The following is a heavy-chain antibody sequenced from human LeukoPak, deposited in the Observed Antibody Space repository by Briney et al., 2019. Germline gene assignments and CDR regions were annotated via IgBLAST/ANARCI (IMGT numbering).Heavy chain of an antibody. CDR1: GGSFSGYY. J-gene: IGHJ5*02. V-gene: IGHV4-34*01. CDR2: INHSGST. Sequence: PSETLSLTCAVYGGSFSGYYWSWIRQPPGRGLEWIGEINHSGSTNYNPSLKSRVTISVDTSKNQFSLKLSSVTAADTAVYYCARHDLLYDSTGNWFDPWGQGTLVTVSS. D-gene: IGHD3-22*01. CDR3: ARHDLLYDSTGNWFDP.